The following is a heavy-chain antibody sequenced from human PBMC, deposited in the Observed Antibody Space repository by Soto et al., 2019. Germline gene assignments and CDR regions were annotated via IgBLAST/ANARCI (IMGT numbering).Heavy chain of an antibody. J-gene: IGHJ4*02. D-gene: IGHD6-13*01. CDR3: AKDRTAAARNFDY. CDR2: ISTAVGAT. V-gene: IGHV3-23*01. CDR1: GFTFSNHA. Sequence: GGSLRPSCAVSGFTFSNHAMSWVRQAPGKGLEWVSAISTAVGATYYADSVKGRFTIARDDSNNTLYLQMNSLRAEDTDVYYCAKDRTAAARNFDYWGQGTLVTVSS.